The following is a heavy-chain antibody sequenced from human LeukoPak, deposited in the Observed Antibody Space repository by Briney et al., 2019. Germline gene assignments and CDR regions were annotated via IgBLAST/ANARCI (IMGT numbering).Heavy chain of an antibody. Sequence: GGSLRLSCAASGFTFSTYAMNWVRQAPGKGLEWVSGISGSGGTTYYADSVQGRFTISRDNSKNTLYLQMNSPRAEDTAVYYCAVKESIAVAGRRSHAGYWGQGTLVTVSS. D-gene: IGHD6-19*01. V-gene: IGHV3-23*01. J-gene: IGHJ4*02. CDR2: ISGSGGTT. CDR1: GFTFSTYA. CDR3: AVKESIAVAGRRSHAGY.